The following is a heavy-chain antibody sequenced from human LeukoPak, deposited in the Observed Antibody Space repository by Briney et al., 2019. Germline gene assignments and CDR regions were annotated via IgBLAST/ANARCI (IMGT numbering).Heavy chain of an antibody. CDR3: AREKGYYFDY. CDR2: IYSGGST. V-gene: IGHV3-66*02. Sequence: GGSLRLSCAASGFTVSSNYMSWVRQAPGKGLEWVSVIYSGGSTYYADSVKGRFIIPRDNSKNTLYLQMNRLRAEDTAVYYCAREKGYYFDYWGQGTLVTVSS. CDR1: GFTVSSNY. J-gene: IGHJ4*02.